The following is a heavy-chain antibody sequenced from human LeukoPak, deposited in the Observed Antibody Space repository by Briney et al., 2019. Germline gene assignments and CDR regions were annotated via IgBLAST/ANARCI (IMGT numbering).Heavy chain of an antibody. CDR1: GFTFDDYT. J-gene: IGHJ4*02. CDR3: AKKEGNLDWLDY. V-gene: IGHV3-43*01. D-gene: IGHD3-9*01. CDR2: ISWDGGST. Sequence: PGGSLRLSCAASGFTFDDYTMHWVRQAPGKGLEWVSLISWDGGSTYYADSVKGRFTISRDNSRITLYLQMNSLRTEDTAVYYCAKKEGNLDWLDYWGQGTLVTVSS.